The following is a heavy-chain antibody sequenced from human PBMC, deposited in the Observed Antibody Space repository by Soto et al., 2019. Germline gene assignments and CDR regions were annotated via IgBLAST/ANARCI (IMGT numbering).Heavy chain of an antibody. J-gene: IGHJ4*02. V-gene: IGHV1-69*06. Sequence: QVQLVQSGAEVKKPGSSVKVSCKASGGTFSSYAISWVRQAPGQGLEWMGGIIPIFGTANYAQKFQGRVTIPADKSTSPAYMALSSLRSEDTSVYYCARTGSSGYYFDYWGQGTLVTVSS. CDR2: IIPIFGTA. D-gene: IGHD3-22*01. CDR1: GGTFSSYA. CDR3: ARTGSSGYYFDY.